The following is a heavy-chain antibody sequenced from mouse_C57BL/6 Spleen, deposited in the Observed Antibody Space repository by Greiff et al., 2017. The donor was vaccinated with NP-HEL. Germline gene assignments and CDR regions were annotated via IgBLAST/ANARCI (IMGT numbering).Heavy chain of an antibody. D-gene: IGHD1-1*01. CDR2: INPNNGGT. V-gene: IGHV1-18*01. CDR3: ALRILRRGYFDV. J-gene: IGHJ1*03. Sequence: EVQLQQSGPELVKPGASVKIPCKASGYTFTDYNMDWVKQSHGKSLEWIGDINPNNGGTIYNQKFKGKATLTVDKSSSTAYMELRSLTSEDTAVYYCALRILRRGYFDVWGTGTTVTVSS. CDR1: GYTFTDYN.